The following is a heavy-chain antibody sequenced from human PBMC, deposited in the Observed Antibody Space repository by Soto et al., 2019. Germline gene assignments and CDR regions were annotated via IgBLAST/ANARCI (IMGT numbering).Heavy chain of an antibody. D-gene: IGHD6-6*01. CDR2: ISAYNGNT. V-gene: IGHV1-18*01. CDR1: GYTFTSYG. Sequence: GASVKVSCKASGYTFTSYGISWVRQAPGQGLEWMGWISAYNGNTNYAQKLQGRVTMTTDTSTSTAYMELRSLRSDDTAVYYCARKYSRSYFYYYGMDVWGQGTTVTVSS. J-gene: IGHJ6*02. CDR3: ARKYSRSYFYYYGMDV.